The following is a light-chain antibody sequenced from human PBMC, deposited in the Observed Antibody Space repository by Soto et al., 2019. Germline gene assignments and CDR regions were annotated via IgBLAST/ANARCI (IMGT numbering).Light chain of an antibody. Sequence: QTVVTQEPSFSVSPGRTVTLTCGLSSGSVSTSYYPSWYQQTPGQAPRTLIYNTTTRSSGVPDRFSGSILGNKAALTITGDQADEESDYYCVLCMGSGIWVFGGGTKLTV. V-gene: IGLV8-61*01. CDR1: SGSVSTSYY. CDR2: NTT. CDR3: VLCMGSGIWV. J-gene: IGLJ3*02.